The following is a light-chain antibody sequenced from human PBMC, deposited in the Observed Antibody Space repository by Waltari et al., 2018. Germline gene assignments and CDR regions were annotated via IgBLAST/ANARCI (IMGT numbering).Light chain of an antibody. J-gene: IGKJ1*01. CDR3: HQYYRTPQT. CDR2: WAS. Sequence: DIVMTQSPDSLAVSLGERATINCKSSQSVLYRTENKNYLAWYQKKPGPPPRLLIYWASTRESGVPDRFSGSGSGTDFTLTISSLQAEDVALYYCHQYYRTPQTFGQGTKVEIK. CDR1: QSVLYRTENKNY. V-gene: IGKV4-1*01.